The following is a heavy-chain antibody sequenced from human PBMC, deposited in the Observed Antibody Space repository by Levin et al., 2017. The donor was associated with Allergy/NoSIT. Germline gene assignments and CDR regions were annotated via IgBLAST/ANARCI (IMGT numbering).Heavy chain of an antibody. Sequence: SGPTLVKPTQTLTLTCTFSGFSLSTTGVGVGWIRQPPGKALEWLALIYWDDDKRYSPSLKSRLTVTKDTSKNQVVLTMTNMDPVDTATYYCAHTLYSDYDPTPSRYAFDIWGQGTMVTVSS. V-gene: IGHV2-5*02. CDR2: IYWDDDK. CDR3: AHTLYSDYDPTPSRYAFDI. D-gene: IGHD5-12*01. J-gene: IGHJ3*02. CDR1: GFSLSTTGVG.